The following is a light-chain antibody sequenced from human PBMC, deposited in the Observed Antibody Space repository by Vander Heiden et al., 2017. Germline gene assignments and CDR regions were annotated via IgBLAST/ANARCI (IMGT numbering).Light chain of an antibody. Sequence: EIVLKQSPGTLSLSPGERATLSCRASQSVSSSYLAWYQQKPGQAPRLFIYGASSRATGIPDRFSGSGSGTDFTLTISRLEPEDFAVYYCQQYGNSPWTFGQGTKVEIK. V-gene: IGKV3-20*01. CDR2: GAS. CDR3: QQYGNSPWT. CDR1: QSVSSSY. J-gene: IGKJ1*01.